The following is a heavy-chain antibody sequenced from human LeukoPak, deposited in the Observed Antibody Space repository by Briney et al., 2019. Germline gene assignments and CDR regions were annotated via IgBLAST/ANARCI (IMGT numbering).Heavy chain of an antibody. CDR3: AREAGSSGWLTQPYFDY. V-gene: IGHV4-4*02. Sequence: PSETLSLTCAVSGGSISSSNWWSWVRQPPGKGLEWIGEIYHSGSTNYNPSLKSRVTISVDKSKNQISLKLSSVTAADTAVYYCAREAGSSGWLTQPYFDYWGQGTLVTVSS. CDR1: GGSISSSNW. D-gene: IGHD6-19*01. CDR2: IYHSGST. J-gene: IGHJ4*02.